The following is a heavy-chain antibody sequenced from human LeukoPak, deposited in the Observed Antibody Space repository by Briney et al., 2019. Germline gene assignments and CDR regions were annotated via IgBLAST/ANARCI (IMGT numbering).Heavy chain of an antibody. CDR2: IYSGGST. CDR3: AREAYGGNESFDY. Sequence: GGSLRLSCAVSGFTVSSNYMSWVRQAPGKGLEWVSVIYSGGSTYYADSVKGRFTISRDNSKNTLYLQMNSLRAEDTAVYYCAREAYGGNESFDYWGQGTLVTVSS. V-gene: IGHV3-66*01. CDR1: GFTVSSNY. J-gene: IGHJ4*02. D-gene: IGHD4-23*01.